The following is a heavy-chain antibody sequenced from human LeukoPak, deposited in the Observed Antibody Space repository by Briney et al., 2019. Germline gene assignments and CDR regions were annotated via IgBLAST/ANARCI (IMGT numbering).Heavy chain of an antibody. J-gene: IGHJ6*04. V-gene: IGHV4-59*01. CDR1: GGSISSYY. CDR3: ARDRTAMVSGFRYYYYGVDV. Sequence: SETLSLTCTVSGGSISSYYWSWIRQPPGKGLEWIGYIYYSGSTNYNPSLKSRVTISVDTSKNQFSLKLSSVTAADTAVYYCARDRTAMVSGFRYYYYGVDVWGKGTTVTVSS. CDR2: IYYSGST. D-gene: IGHD5-18*01.